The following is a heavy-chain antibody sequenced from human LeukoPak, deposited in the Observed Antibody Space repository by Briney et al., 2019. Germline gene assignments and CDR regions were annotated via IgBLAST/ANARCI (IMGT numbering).Heavy chain of an antibody. V-gene: IGHV4-59*01. CDR3: ATAPMVRGSLWAFDI. J-gene: IGHJ3*02. CDR1: GGSISSYY. CDR2: IYYSGST. D-gene: IGHD3-10*01. Sequence: SETLSLTCTVSGGSISSYYWSWIRQPPGKGLEWIGYIYYSGSTNYNPSLKSRVTILVDTSKNQFSLKLSSLTVADTALHYCATAPMVRGSLWAFDIWGQETMVTVSS.